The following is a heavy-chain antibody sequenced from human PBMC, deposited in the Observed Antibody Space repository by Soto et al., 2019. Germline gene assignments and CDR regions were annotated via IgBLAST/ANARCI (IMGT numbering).Heavy chain of an antibody. D-gene: IGHD1-26*01. J-gene: IGHJ6*02. CDR2: IYYSGST. V-gene: IGHV4-30-4*01. CDR3: ARDPSVGYYYYGMDV. CDR1: GGTISSGDYY. Sequence: PSETLSLTCTVSGGTISSGDYYWSWIRQPPGKGLEWIGYIYYSGSTYYNPSLKSRVTISVDTSKNQFSLKLSSVTAADTAVYYCARDPSVGYYYYGMDVWGQGTTVTVSS.